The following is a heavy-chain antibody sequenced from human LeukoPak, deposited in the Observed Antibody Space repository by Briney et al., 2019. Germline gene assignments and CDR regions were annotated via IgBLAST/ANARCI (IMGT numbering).Heavy chain of an antibody. Sequence: PGRSLRLSCAASGFTFSSYGMHWVRQAPGKGLEWVAVISYDGSNKYYADSVKGRFTISRDNSKNTLYLQMNSLRAEDTAVYFCAREDGYCSGGNCYSYFDSWGQGTLVTVSS. CDR3: AREDGYCSGGNCYSYFDS. CDR2: ISYDGSNK. CDR1: GFTFSSYG. V-gene: IGHV3-30*03. J-gene: IGHJ4*02. D-gene: IGHD2-15*01.